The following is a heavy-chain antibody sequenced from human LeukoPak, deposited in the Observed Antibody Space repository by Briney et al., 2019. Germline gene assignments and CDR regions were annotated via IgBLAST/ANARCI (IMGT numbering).Heavy chain of an antibody. CDR2: ISSSSSYI. D-gene: IGHD3-22*01. V-gene: IGHV3-21*01. CDR1: GFTFSSYS. CDR3: ASKGSSGYYGPFDY. Sequence: PGGSLRLSCAASGFTFSSYSMNWVRQAPGKGLEWVSSISSSSSYIYYADSVKGRSTISRDNAKNSLYLQMNSLRAEDTAVYYCASKGSSGYYGPFDYWGQGTLVTVSS. J-gene: IGHJ4*02.